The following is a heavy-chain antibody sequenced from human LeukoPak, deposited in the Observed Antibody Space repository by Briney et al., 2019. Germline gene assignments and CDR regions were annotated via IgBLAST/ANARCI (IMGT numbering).Heavy chain of an antibody. J-gene: IGHJ4*02. V-gene: IGHV3-23*01. Sequence: GGSLRLSCAASGFTFSKNAMTWVRQAPGKGLEWVSAISGSGGSTFYADSVKGRFTISRDNAKNSLYLQMNSLRAEDTAVYYCAREAPGGSYYNYWGQGTLVTVSS. CDR2: ISGSGGST. D-gene: IGHD3-10*01. CDR1: GFTFSKNA. CDR3: AREAPGGSYYNY.